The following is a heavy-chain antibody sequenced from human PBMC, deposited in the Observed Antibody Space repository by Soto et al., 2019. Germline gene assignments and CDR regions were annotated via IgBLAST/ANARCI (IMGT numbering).Heavy chain of an antibody. Sequence: PGGSLRLSCATSGFTFSTFGMSWVRQPPGKGLEWVSYISSGGLTMFYADSVKGRFTISRDNAQNSLYLHLDSLSAEDTAVYYCAILEYRDYGLDVWGQGTTVTVS. D-gene: IGHD6-6*01. CDR3: AILEYRDYGLDV. J-gene: IGHJ6*02. V-gene: IGHV3-48*03. CDR2: ISSGGLTM. CDR1: GFTFSTFG.